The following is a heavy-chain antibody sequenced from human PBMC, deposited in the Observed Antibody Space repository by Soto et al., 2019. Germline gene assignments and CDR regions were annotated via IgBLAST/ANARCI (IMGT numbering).Heavy chain of an antibody. CDR3: AKGYSYGVLEPLGY. CDR2: ISWNSGII. J-gene: IGHJ4*02. D-gene: IGHD5-18*01. V-gene: IGHV3-9*01. Sequence: EVQLVESGGGLVQPGRSLRLSCAASGFTFDDSALHWVRQAPGKGLEWVSGISWNSGIIDYADSVKGRFTISRDNAKNALSLQMNSLSAEAAGFYSCAKGYSYGVLEPLGYWGQGTLVTVSA. CDR1: GFTFDDSA.